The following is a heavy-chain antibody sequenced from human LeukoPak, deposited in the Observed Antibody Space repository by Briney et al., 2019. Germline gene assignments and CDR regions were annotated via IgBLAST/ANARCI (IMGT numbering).Heavy chain of an antibody. CDR1: GFTFSSYW. V-gene: IGHV3-7*01. J-gene: IGHJ4*02. D-gene: IGHD3-10*01. CDR2: IKQDGSEK. Sequence: GGSLRLSCAASGFTFSSYWMSWVRQAPGKGLEWVANIKQDGSEKYYVDSVKGRFTISRDNAKNSLYLQMNSLRAEDTAVYYCARAVLLWHGSLDYWGQGTLVTASS. CDR3: ARAVLLWHGSLDY.